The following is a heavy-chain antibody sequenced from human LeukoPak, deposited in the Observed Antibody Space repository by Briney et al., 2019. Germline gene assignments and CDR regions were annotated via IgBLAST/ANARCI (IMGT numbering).Heavy chain of an antibody. CDR1: GGSISSYY. CDR3: ARWYSSSWYGEYFDY. Sequence: PSETLSLTCTVSGGSISSYYWSWIRQPPGKGLEWIGYIYYSGSTNYNPSLKSRVTISVDTSKNQFSLKLSSVTAADTAVYYCARWYSSSWYGEYFDYWGQGTLVTVFS. D-gene: IGHD6-13*01. V-gene: IGHV4-59*01. CDR2: IYYSGST. J-gene: IGHJ4*02.